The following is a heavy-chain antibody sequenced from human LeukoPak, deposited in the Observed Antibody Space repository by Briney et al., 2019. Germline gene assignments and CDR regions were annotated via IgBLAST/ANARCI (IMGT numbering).Heavy chain of an antibody. V-gene: IGHV4-4*08. J-gene: IGHJ5*02. D-gene: IGHD3-22*01. CDR2: ISTGGDL. CDR1: AGSICNSY. Sequence: SDTLSLTCAVSAGSICNSYCSWARQPPGKGLEFIGYISTGGDLNYSPSLRSRATMSINPSNNQLSLTLTSVTTADTAVYFCVRGPGRGYDLEPWGQGSLVTVSS. CDR3: VRGPGRGYDLEP.